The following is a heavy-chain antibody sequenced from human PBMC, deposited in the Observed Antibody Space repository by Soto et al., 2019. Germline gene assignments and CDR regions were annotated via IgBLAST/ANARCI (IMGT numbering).Heavy chain of an antibody. J-gene: IGHJ4*02. CDR1: GDSMNSEY. V-gene: IGHV4-59*01. CDR3: AREFSNTPEAFDS. D-gene: IGHD3-3*02. CDR2: IFPTGTT. Sequence: SETLSLTCSVSGDSMNSEYWTWIRQTPGKGLEWIGYIFPTGTTNYNPSLESRITISLDTSKNQFSLTLSSVTAADTALFYCAREFSNTPEAFDSWGQGALVTVSS.